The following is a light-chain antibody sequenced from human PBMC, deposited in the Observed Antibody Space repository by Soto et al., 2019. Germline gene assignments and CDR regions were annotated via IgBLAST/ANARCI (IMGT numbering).Light chain of an antibody. CDR1: SSDVGGYNY. CDR2: EVN. J-gene: IGLJ2*01. CDR3: SSYADSNIVV. V-gene: IGLV2-8*01. Sequence: QSALTQPPSASGSPGHSVTISCTGTSSDVGGYNYVSWYQQHPGKAPKLMIYEVNKRPSGVPDRFSGSESGNTASLTVSGLQAEDEADYYCSSYADSNIVVFGGGTKVTVL.